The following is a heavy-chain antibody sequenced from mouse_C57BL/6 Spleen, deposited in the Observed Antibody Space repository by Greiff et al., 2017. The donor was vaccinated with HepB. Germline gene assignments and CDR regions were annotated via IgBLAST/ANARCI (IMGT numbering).Heavy chain of an antibody. V-gene: IGHV1-53*01. J-gene: IGHJ2*01. CDR3: ARLRTTVVAKEADY. D-gene: IGHD1-1*01. CDR2: INPSNGGT. CDR1: GYTFTSYW. Sequence: VKLQQPGTELVKPGASVKLSCKASGYTFTSYWMHWVKQRPGQGLEWIGNINPSNGGTNYNEKFKSKATLTVDKSSSTAYMQLSSRTSEDSAVYYCARLRTTVVAKEADYWGQGTTLTVSS.